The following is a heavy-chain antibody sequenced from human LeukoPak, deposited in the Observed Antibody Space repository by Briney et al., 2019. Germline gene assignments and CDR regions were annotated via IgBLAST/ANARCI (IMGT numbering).Heavy chain of an antibody. CDR3: ARDLGRIAAIRAFDI. CDR2: IYTSGST. J-gene: IGHJ3*02. CDR1: GGSISSYY. Sequence: SETLSLTCTVSGGSISSYYWSWIRQPAGKGLEWIGRIYTSGSTNYNPSLKSRVTMSVDTPKNQFSLKLSSVTAADTAVYYCARDLGRIAAIRAFDIWGQGTMVTVSS. V-gene: IGHV4-4*07. D-gene: IGHD6-13*01.